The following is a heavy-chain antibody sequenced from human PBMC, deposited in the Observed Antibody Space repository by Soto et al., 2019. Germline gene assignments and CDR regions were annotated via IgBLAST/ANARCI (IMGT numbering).Heavy chain of an antibody. Sequence: GASVKVSCKASGYTFSIYYMHWVRQAPGQGLEWMGIINPNDGSTSYAQRFQGRVTMSRDTPTSTVYMELGSLGSEDTAVYYCARESRTVTMSRPYYFDYWGQGTLVTVSS. D-gene: IGHD4-17*01. J-gene: IGHJ4*02. CDR1: GYTFSIYY. CDR3: ARESRTVTMSRPYYFDY. CDR2: INPNDGST. V-gene: IGHV1-46*01.